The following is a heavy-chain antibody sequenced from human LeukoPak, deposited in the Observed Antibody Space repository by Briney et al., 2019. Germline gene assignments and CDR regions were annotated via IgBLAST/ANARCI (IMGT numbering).Heavy chain of an antibody. V-gene: IGHV3-53*01. CDR2: IYGVDST. D-gene: IGHD3-22*01. Sequence: PGGSLRLSCAASGFTVSSTYMSWVRQAPGKGLEWVSVIYGVDSTYYADSVKGRFTISRDNSKNTLYLQMNSLRAEDTAVYYCASLSPLYYDSSGDPYWGQGTLVTVSS. CDR1: GFTVSSTY. J-gene: IGHJ4*02. CDR3: ASLSPLYYDSSGDPY.